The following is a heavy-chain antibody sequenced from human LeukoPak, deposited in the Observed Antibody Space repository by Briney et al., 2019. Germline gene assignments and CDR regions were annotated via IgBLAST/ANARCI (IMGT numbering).Heavy chain of an antibody. CDR2: INHSGST. V-gene: IGHV4-34*01. Sequence: PSETLSLTCAVYGGSFSGYYWSWIRQPPGKGLEWIGEINHSGSTNYSPSLKSRVTISVDTSKNQFSLKLSSVTAADTAVYYCTRDTVTATGMFDYWGQGTLVTVSS. CDR1: GGSFSGYY. J-gene: IGHJ4*02. D-gene: IGHD6-13*01. CDR3: TRDTVTATGMFDY.